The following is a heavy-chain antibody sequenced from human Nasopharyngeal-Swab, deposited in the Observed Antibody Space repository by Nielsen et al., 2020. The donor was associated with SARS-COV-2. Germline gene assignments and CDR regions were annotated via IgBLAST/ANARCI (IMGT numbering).Heavy chain of an antibody. D-gene: IGHD1-1*01. CDR3: AKQTSGRGYYYYYGMDV. V-gene: IGHV3-30*18. Sequence: GESLKISCAASGFTFSSYGMHWVRQAPGKGLEWVAAISYDGSNKYYADSVKGRFTISRDNSKNTLYLQMNSLRAEDTAVYYCAKQTSGRGYYYYYGMDVWGQGTTVTVSS. CDR2: ISYDGSNK. J-gene: IGHJ6*02. CDR1: GFTFSSYG.